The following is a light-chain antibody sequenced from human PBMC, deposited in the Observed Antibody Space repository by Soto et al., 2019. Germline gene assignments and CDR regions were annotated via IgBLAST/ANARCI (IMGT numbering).Light chain of an antibody. Sequence: ENVLTQSPGTLSLSPGERATLSCRASQSISGSYLAWYQQKPDQAPRLLIDGASSRATGIPDRFSGSASGADFTLSIARLEPEDFAMYYCQQYGSTPLTFGGGTKVDIK. V-gene: IGKV3-20*01. CDR2: GAS. J-gene: IGKJ4*01. CDR1: QSISGSY. CDR3: QQYGSTPLT.